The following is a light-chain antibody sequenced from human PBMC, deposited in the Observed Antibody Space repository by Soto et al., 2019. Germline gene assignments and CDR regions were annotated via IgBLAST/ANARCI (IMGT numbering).Light chain of an antibody. CDR2: DAS. V-gene: IGKV3-11*01. CDR1: QSVSSY. J-gene: IGKJ1*01. Sequence: IVLTQSPATLSLSPGERATLSCRASQSVSSYLAWYQQKPGQAPRLLIYDASSRATGIPARFSGSGSGTDFTLTISSLEPEDFAVYYCQQRSDWPRTFGQGTKVDI. CDR3: QQRSDWPRT.